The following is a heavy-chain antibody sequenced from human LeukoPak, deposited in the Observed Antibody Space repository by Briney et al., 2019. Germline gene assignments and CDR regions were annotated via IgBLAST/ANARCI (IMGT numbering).Heavy chain of an antibody. Sequence: SETLSLTCTVSGGSINNYYWSWIRQPPGKGLEWIAYIHSNGNTNYNPSFKSRVTVSVDTSKNQLSLRLTSVAAADTAIYYCARQPSATAAFDIWGQGTMVIVPS. CDR1: GGSINNYY. CDR2: IHSNGNT. J-gene: IGHJ3*02. CDR3: ARQPSATAAFDI. V-gene: IGHV4-59*08. D-gene: IGHD5-18*01.